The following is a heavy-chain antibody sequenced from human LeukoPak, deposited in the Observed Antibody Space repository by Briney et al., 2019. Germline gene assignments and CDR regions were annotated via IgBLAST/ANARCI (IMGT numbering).Heavy chain of an antibody. CDR2: IKQDGSGK. Sequence: GSLRLSCAASGFTFSSYWMSWVRQAPGKGLEWVANIKQDGSGKYYVDSVKGRFTISRDNAKNSLYLQMNSLRAEDTAVYYCAELGITMIGGVWGKGTTVTISS. CDR3: AELGITMIGGV. D-gene: IGHD3-10*02. CDR1: GFTFSSYW. J-gene: IGHJ6*04. V-gene: IGHV3-7*01.